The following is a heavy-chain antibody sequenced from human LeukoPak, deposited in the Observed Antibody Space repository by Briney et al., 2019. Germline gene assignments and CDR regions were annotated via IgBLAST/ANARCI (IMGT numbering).Heavy chain of an antibody. CDR2: ISGSGDST. CDR1: GFTFSSYA. V-gene: IGHV3-23*01. Sequence: GGSLRLSCAASGFTFSSYAMSWVRQAPGKGLEWVSGISGSGDSTYYADSVKGRFTIYRDNFKNTLYLQMNSLRAEDTALYYCAKSFNCGGDCWSYFDYWGQGTLVTVSS. CDR3: AKSFNCGGDCWSYFDY. D-gene: IGHD2-21*02. J-gene: IGHJ4*02.